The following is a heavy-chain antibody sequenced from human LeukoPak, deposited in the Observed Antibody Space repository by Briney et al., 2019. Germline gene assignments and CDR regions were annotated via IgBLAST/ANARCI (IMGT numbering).Heavy chain of an antibody. Sequence: SETLSLTCIVAPGSMLRYYWSWNRQPPGKGLEWIGYIYYSGSTNYNPSLKSRVTISVDTSKNQFSLKLSSVTAADTAVYYCARDTSYYDSSRYPYYYYYMDVWGKGTTVTVSS. V-gene: IGHV4-59*01. CDR3: ARDTSYYDSSRYPYYYYYMDV. J-gene: IGHJ6*03. CDR1: PGSMLRYY. D-gene: IGHD3-22*01. CDR2: IYYSGST.